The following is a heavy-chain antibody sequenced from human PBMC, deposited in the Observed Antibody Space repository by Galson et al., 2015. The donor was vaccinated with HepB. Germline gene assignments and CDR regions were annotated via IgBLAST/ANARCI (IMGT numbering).Heavy chain of an antibody. CDR1: GFIVSTNY. Sequence: SLRLSCAASGFIVSTNYMSWVRQAPGKGLEWVSVIYSGGSKYYADSVKGRFTISRDNSKNTLYLQMNSLRAEDTAVYYCATLPFPFYYDSSNSDDYWGQGTLVTVSS. J-gene: IGHJ4*02. CDR3: ATLPFPFYYDSSNSDDY. CDR2: IYSGGSK. D-gene: IGHD3-22*01. V-gene: IGHV3-53*01.